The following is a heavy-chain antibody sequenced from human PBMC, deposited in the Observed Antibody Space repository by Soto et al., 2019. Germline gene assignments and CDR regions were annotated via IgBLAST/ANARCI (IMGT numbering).Heavy chain of an antibody. V-gene: IGHV4-4*02. J-gene: IGHJ6*02. CDR3: ARERGRIAAAGTDYYGMDV. Sequence: SETLSLTCAVSGGSISSSNWWSWVRQPPGKGLEWIGEIYHSGSTNYNPSLKSRVTISVDKSKNQFSLKLSSVTAADTAVYYCARERGRIAAAGTDYYGMDVWGQGTTVT. CDR1: GGSISSSNW. CDR2: IYHSGST. D-gene: IGHD6-13*01.